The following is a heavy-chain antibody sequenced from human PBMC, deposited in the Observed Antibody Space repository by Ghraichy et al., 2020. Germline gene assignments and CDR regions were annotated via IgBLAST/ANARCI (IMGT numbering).Heavy chain of an antibody. V-gene: IGHV3-53*01. J-gene: IGHJ5*02. CDR3: ARVMDIVVVPAAIRYNWFDP. Sequence: GGSLRLSCAASGFTVSSNYMSWVRQAPGKGLEWVSVIYSGGSTYYADSVKGRFTISRDNSKNTLYLQMNSLRAEDTAVYYCARVMDIVVVPAAIRYNWFDPWGQGTLVTVSS. CDR2: IYSGGST. D-gene: IGHD2-2*02. CDR1: GFTVSSNY.